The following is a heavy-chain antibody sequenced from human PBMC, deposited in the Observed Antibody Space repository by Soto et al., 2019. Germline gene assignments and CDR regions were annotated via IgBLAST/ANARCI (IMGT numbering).Heavy chain of an antibody. CDR1: GFTFSDYY. D-gene: IGHD6-13*01. Sequence: KPGGSLRLSCAASGFTFSDYYMSWIRQAPGKGLEWVSYISSSSSYTNYADSVKGRFTISRDNAKNSLYLQMNSLRAEDTAVYYCARAIRIAAAGNTIDYWGQGTLVTVSS. CDR3: ARAIRIAAAGNTIDY. CDR2: ISSSSSYT. J-gene: IGHJ4*02. V-gene: IGHV3-11*06.